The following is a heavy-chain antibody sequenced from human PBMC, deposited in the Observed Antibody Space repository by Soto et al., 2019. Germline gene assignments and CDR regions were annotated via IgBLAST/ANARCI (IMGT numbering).Heavy chain of an antibody. CDR1: GFTFDDYA. D-gene: IGHD3-3*02. V-gene: IGHV3-9*01. J-gene: IGHJ4*02. CDR3: ARAGVAPHFFDY. CDR2: ISWNSGSI. Sequence: LRLSCAASGFTFDDYAMHWVRQAPGKGLEWVSGISWNSGSIGYADSVKGRFTISRDNAKNSLYLQMNSLRAEDTAVYYCARAGVAPHFFDYWGQGTLVTVSS.